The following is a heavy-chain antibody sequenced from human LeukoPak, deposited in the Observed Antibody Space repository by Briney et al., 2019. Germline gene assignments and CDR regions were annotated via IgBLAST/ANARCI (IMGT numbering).Heavy chain of an antibody. CDR2: ISHSGST. Sequence: SETLSLTCTVSGGSISSSIWWSWVRQPPGKGLEWIGEISHSGSTNYNPSLQSRVTISVDKSKNHFSLNLNSVTAADTAVYYCARGTVTPDYWGQGTLVTVSS. J-gene: IGHJ4*02. D-gene: IGHD4-17*01. V-gene: IGHV4-4*02. CDR3: ARGTVTPDY. CDR1: GGSISSSIW.